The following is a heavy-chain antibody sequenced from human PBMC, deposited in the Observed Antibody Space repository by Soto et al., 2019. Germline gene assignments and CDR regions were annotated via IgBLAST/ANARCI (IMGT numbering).Heavy chain of an antibody. CDR1: GYTFTSYY. Sequence: ASVKVSCKASGYTFTSYYMHWVRQAPGQGLEWMGIINPSGGSTSYAQKFQGRVTMTRDTSTSTVYLELSSLRSEDTAVYYCARAAAAGTTMGPYYYYYMDVWGKGTTVTVSS. CDR2: INPSGGST. CDR3: ARAAAAGTTMGPYYYYYMDV. V-gene: IGHV1-46*03. J-gene: IGHJ6*03. D-gene: IGHD6-13*01.